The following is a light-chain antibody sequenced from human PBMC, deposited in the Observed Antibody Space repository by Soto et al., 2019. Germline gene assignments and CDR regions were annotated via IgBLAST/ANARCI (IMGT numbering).Light chain of an antibody. CDR2: DVS. J-gene: IGLJ7*01. CDR3: SSYTNINTLV. CDR1: SSDVGGYNY. Sequence: QSALTQPASVSGSPGQSITISCSGTSSDVGGYNYVSWYQQHPGKAPKLMIFDVSNRPSGISNRFSGSKSGNTASLTISGLQAEDEADYYCSSYTNINTLVFGGGTQLTVL. V-gene: IGLV2-14*03.